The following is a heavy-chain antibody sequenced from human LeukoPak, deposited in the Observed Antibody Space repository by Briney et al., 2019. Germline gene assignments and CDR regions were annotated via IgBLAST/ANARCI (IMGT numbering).Heavy chain of an antibody. V-gene: IGHV5-51*01. Sequence: GESLKISCMGSGYSFTNHWIGWVRQVPGSGLEWMGVIYPSDSDTRYSPSFQGQVTTSADKSIDTAYLQWSSLKASDTAMYYCARQRDSGFDFDSWGQGTLVTVSS. CDR2: IYPSDSDT. CDR1: GYSFTNHW. CDR3: ARQRDSGFDFDS. D-gene: IGHD5-12*01. J-gene: IGHJ4*02.